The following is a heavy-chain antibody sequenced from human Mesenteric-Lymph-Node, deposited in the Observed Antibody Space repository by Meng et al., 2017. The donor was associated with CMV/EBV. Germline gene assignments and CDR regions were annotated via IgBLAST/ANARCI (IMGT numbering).Heavy chain of an antibody. Sequence: SETLSLTCAVYGGSFSGYYWSWIRQPPGKGLEWIGEINHSGSTNYNPSLKSRVTISVDTSKNQFSLKLSSVTAADTAVYYCARVRGSRPTRIFHDPWGQGTLVTVSS. V-gene: IGHV4-34*01. CDR1: GGSFSGYY. CDR2: INHSGST. J-gene: IGHJ5*02. D-gene: IGHD2-15*01. CDR3: ARVRGSRPTRIFHDP.